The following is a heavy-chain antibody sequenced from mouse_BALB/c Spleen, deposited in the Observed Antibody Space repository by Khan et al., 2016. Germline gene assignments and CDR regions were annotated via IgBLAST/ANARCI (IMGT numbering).Heavy chain of an antibody. D-gene: IGHD2-4*01. CDR1: GFTFSDYY. CDR2: ISDGGRYT. Sequence: EVELVESGGGLVKPGGSLKLSCAASGFTFSDYYMYWVRQTPGKRLEWVATISDGGRYTYYPVSVKGRFTISRDTATNNLYLQMSSLKSEDTAMYYCAREGLRRGFAYWGQGTLVTVSA. V-gene: IGHV5-4*02. J-gene: IGHJ3*01. CDR3: AREGLRRGFAY.